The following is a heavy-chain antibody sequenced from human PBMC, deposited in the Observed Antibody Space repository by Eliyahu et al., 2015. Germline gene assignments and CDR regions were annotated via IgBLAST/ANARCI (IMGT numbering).Heavy chain of an antibody. D-gene: IGHD5-12*01. CDR2: ISGSGGST. CDR1: GFTFSSXA. CDR3: AKDLSSLGVDIVATPRY. Sequence: EVQLLESGGGLVQPGGSLRLSCAASGFTFSSXAMSWVRQAPGKGLEWVSAISGSGGSTYYADSVKGRFTISRDNSKNTLYLQMNSLRAEDTAVYYCAKDLSSLGVDIVATPRYWGQGTLVTVSS. J-gene: IGHJ4*02. V-gene: IGHV3-23*01.